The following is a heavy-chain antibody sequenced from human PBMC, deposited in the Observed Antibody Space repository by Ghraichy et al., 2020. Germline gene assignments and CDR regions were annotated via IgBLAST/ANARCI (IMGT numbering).Heavy chain of an antibody. D-gene: IGHD7-27*01. CDR2: ISSSSSTM. V-gene: IGHV3-48*01. CDR1: GFTFNTYS. Sequence: GALRLSCAASGFTFNTYSMNWVRRAPGQGLEWVSYISSSSSTMYYTDSAKGRFTISRDNAKNSLFLQMNSLRAEDTAVYYCASTKLGYFDFWGQGTLVTVSS. CDR3: ASTKLGYFDF. J-gene: IGHJ4*02.